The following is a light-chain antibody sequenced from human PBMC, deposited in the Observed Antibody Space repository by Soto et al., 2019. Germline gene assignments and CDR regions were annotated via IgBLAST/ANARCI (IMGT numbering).Light chain of an antibody. CDR1: SSNIEGSYD. V-gene: IGLV1-40*01. CDR3: QSYDSSLSGAV. J-gene: IGLJ7*01. CDR2: GNS. Sequence: QSVLTQPPSVSGAPGQRVTISCTGSSSNIEGSYDVHWYQQLPGKAPKLLIYGNSNRPSGVPDRFSGSKSGTTASLPITGLLAEDEADYYCQSYDSSLSGAVFGGGTQLTVL.